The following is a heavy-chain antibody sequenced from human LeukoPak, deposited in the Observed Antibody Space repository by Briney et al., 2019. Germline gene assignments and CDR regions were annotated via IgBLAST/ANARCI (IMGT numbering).Heavy chain of an antibody. CDR2: INTNTGNP. D-gene: IGHD6-6*01. CDR3: ARAGAARLSHDY. J-gene: IGHJ4*02. Sequence: GASVKVSCKASGYPFSGYGMLWVRQAPGQGLEYMGWINTNTGNPTYAQGFTGRFVFSLDTSVNTAYMQISSLMAEDTAVYYCARAGAARLSHDYWGQGTLVSVSS. V-gene: IGHV7-4-1*02. CDR1: GYPFSGYG.